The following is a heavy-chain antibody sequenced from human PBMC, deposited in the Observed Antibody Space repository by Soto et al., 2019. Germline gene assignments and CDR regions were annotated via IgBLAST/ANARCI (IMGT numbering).Heavy chain of an antibody. J-gene: IGHJ6*03. CDR1: GGSISSYY. CDR2: IYYSEST. Sequence: SETLSLTCTVSGGSISSYYWSWIRQPPGKGLEWIGYIYYSESTNYNPSLKSRVTISVDTSKNQFSLKLSSVTAADTAVYYCARGLRFSMYYYYYYMDVWGKGTTVTVSS. V-gene: IGHV4-59*01. D-gene: IGHD5-12*01. CDR3: ARGLRFSMYYYYYYMDV.